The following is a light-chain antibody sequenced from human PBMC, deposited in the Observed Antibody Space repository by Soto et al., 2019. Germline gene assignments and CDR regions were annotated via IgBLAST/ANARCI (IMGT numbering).Light chain of an antibody. CDR3: LLFYDGAHV. CDR1: TGAFTFVYF. V-gene: IGLV7-43*01. Sequence: QAVVTQEPSLTVSPGGTVTLTCASSTGAFTFVYFPSCFQQKLGQAPRALFYITSNKLSWSPARFSGSLFGGKAALTLSGVQPEDEAAYYCLLFYDGAHVFGTGTKVTVL. CDR2: ITS. J-gene: IGLJ1*01.